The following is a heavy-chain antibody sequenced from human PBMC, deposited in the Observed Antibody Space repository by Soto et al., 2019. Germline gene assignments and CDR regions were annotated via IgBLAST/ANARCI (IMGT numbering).Heavy chain of an antibody. CDR3: ARDLGYSYGYGYGMDV. CDR2: INPNSGGT. J-gene: IGHJ6*02. D-gene: IGHD5-18*01. CDR1: GYTFTGYY. V-gene: IGHV1-2*02. Sequence: QVQLVQSGAEVKKPGASVKVSCKASGYTFTGYYMHWVRQAPGQGLEWMGWINPNSGGTNYEQKFQGRVTMTRDTSISTAYMELSRLRSDDTAVYYCARDLGYSYGYGYGMDVWGQGTTVTVSS.